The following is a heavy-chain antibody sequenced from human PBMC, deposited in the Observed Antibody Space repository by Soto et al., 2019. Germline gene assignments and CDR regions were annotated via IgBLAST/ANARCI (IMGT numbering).Heavy chain of an antibody. D-gene: IGHD2-15*01. J-gene: IGHJ5*02. CDR2: ISAYNGNT. CDR3: ARSDCSGGSCYLFWFDP. Sequence: ASVKVSCKASGFTFITSTVQWVRQARGQPLEWVGWISAYNGNTNYAQKLQGRVTMTTDTSTSTAYMELRSLRSDDTAVYYCARSDCSGGSCYLFWFDPWGQGTLVTV. CDR1: GFTFITST. V-gene: IGHV1-18*01.